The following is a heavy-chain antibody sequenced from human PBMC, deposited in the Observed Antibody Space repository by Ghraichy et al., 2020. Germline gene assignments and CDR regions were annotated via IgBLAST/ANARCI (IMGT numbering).Heavy chain of an antibody. Sequence: SVKVSCKASGCTFSSYAISWVRQAPGQGLEWVGGIIPIFGTANYAQKFQGRVTITADESTSTAYMELSSLRSEDTAVYYCARDERFGELSYWGQGTLATVSS. CDR3: ARDERFGELSY. J-gene: IGHJ4*02. V-gene: IGHV1-69*13. D-gene: IGHD3-10*01. CDR2: IIPIFGTA. CDR1: GCTFSSYA.